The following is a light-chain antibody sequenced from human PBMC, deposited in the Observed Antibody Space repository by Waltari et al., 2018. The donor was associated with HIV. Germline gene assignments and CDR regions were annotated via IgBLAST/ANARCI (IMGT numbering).Light chain of an antibody. CDR1: SSNIGAGYD. CDR3: QSYYTSLGGSV. Sequence: QSVLTQPPSVSGAPGQRVTISCTGSSSNIGAGYDVHWYQQLQGPAPKPFIYDSNKRPYGIPDRFAGSKSGTAASLAITGLRAEDEGDYYCQSYYTSLGGSVFGGGTKLTVL. CDR2: DSN. J-gene: IGLJ3*02. V-gene: IGLV1-40*01.